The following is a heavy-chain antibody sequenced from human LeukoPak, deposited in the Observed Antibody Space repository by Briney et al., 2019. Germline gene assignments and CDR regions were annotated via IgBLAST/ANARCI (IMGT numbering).Heavy chain of an antibody. J-gene: IGHJ4*02. CDR1: GYSFTSYW. Sequence: GESLKISCKGTGYSFTSYWIAWVRQMPGKGLELMGMSYPADSDTRYSPSSQGQVTISADKSISTAYLQWSSLKASDTAMFYCATIEYYYDSSGYYVPRYFDYWGQGTLVTVSS. CDR2: SYPADSDT. D-gene: IGHD3-22*01. CDR3: ATIEYYYDSSGYYVPRYFDY. V-gene: IGHV5-51*01.